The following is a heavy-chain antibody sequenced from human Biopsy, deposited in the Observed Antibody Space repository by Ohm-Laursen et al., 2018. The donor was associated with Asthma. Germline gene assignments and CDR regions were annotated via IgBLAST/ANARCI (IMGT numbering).Heavy chain of an antibody. V-gene: IGHV3-30-3*01. CDR2: ISYDGNNK. J-gene: IGHJ4*02. Sequence: SLRLSCTASGFTFSSNAMHWVRQAPGKGLEWVTVISYDGNNKYYADSVKGRFTISRDNSKNTLSLQMNSLTAEDTAVYYCAREGVAGTHIEDWGQGTLVTVSS. D-gene: IGHD6-19*01. CDR3: AREGVAGTHIED. CDR1: GFTFSSNA.